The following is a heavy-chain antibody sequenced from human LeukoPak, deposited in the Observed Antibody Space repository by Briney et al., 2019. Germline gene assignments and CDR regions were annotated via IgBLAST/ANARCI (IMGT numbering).Heavy chain of an antibody. Sequence: GGSLRLSCAASGFTFSDYYMSWIRQAPGKGLEWVSYISSSSSYTNYADSMKGRFTISRDNAKNSLYLQMNTLRDEDTAVYYCARGNPGSGSGWWGLFDYWGQGTLVTVSS. CDR3: ARGNPGSGSGWWGLFDY. CDR1: GFTFSDYY. J-gene: IGHJ4*02. CDR2: ISSSSSYT. D-gene: IGHD6-19*01. V-gene: IGHV3-11*06.